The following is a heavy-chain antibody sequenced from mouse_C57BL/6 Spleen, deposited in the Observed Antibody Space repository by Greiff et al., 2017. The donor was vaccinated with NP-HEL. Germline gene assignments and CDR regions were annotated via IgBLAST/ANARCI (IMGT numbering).Heavy chain of an antibody. Sequence: VQLQQSGPELVKPGASVKISCKASGYAFSSSLMNWVKQRPGKGLEWIGRIYPGDGDTNYNGKFKGKATLTADKSSSTAYMQLSSLTSEDSAVYFCARDYYGSSYYFDYWGQGTTLTVSS. J-gene: IGHJ2*01. V-gene: IGHV1-82*01. CDR1: GYAFSSSL. CDR2: IYPGDGDT. CDR3: ARDYYGSSYYFDY. D-gene: IGHD1-1*01.